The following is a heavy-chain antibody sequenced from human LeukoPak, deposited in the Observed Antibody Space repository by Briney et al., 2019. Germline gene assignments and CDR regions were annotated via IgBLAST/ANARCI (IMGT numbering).Heavy chain of an antibody. J-gene: IGHJ5*02. CDR3: AVWFGELSGWFDP. D-gene: IGHD3-10*01. CDR2: IYYSGST. Sequence: SETLSLTCTVSGGSISSYYWSWIRQPPGKGLEWIGYIYYSGSTNYNPSLKSRVTISVDTSKNQFSLKLSSVPAADTAVYYCAVWFGELSGWFDPWGQGTLVTVSS. CDR1: GGSISSYY. V-gene: IGHV4-59*08.